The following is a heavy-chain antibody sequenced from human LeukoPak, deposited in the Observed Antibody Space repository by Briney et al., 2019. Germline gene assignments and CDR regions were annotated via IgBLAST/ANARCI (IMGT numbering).Heavy chain of an antibody. CDR3: ARDGPAYTSRWYDYYYGLDV. J-gene: IGHJ6*02. CDR1: GDSIGSYF. V-gene: IGHV4-59*01. D-gene: IGHD2-2*01. Sequence: SETLSLTCTVSGDSIGSYFWSWIRRSPGKGLEWIGHIYHSGSTNYDPSLKSRVTISIDTSKNQFSLKLTSVTSADTAVYYCARDGPAYTSRWYDYYYGLDVWGQGTTVTVSS. CDR2: IYHSGST.